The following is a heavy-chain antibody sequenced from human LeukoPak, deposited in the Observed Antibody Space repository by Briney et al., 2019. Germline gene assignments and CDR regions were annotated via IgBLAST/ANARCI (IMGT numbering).Heavy chain of an antibody. CDR3: ARESSSKSFGP. Sequence: SETPSLTCTVSGGSVSSYYWSWIRQPAGKGLEWIGRIYTSGSTNYNPSLKSRVTMSVDTSKNQFSLKLSSVTAADTAVYYCARESSSKSFGPWGQGTLVTVSS. CDR2: IYTSGST. V-gene: IGHV4-4*07. D-gene: IGHD6-13*01. CDR1: GGSVSSYY. J-gene: IGHJ5*02.